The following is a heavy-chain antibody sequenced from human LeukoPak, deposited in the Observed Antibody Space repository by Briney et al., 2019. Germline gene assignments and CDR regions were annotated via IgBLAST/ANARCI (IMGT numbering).Heavy chain of an antibody. CDR3: ARGPLGGGSYVAYYYYCMDV. Sequence: PSETLPLTCTVSGDSISSYYWSWIRQPPGKGLEWIGYIYYSGSTNYNPSLRTRVTISVDTSNNQFSLKLSSVTAADTAVYYCARGPLGGGSYVAYYYYCMDVWGKGTTVTVSS. D-gene: IGHD1-26*01. J-gene: IGHJ6*03. V-gene: IGHV4-59*01. CDR1: GDSISSYY. CDR2: IYYSGST.